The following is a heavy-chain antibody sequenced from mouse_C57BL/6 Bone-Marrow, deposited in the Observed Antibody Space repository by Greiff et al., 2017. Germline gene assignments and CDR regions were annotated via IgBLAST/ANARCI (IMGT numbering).Heavy chain of an antibody. Sequence: QVQLQQPGAELVRPGSSVTLSCKASGYTFTSYWMDWVKQRPGQGLEWIGNLYPSTSGTHYNQTFKDKAILTVDKSSSTAYMKLSSLTSEDSAVYYCASTGYYGSLFAYWGQGTLVTVSA. D-gene: IGHD1-1*01. CDR3: ASTGYYGSLFAY. CDR2: LYPSTSGT. J-gene: IGHJ3*01. V-gene: IGHV1-61*01. CDR1: GYTFTSYW.